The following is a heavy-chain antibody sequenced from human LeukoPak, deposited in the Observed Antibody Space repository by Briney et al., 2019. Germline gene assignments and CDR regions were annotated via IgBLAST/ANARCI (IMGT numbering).Heavy chain of an antibody. CDR3: AKDLRIQLWPDY. D-gene: IGHD5-18*01. J-gene: IGHJ4*02. CDR1: GGSISSGGYY. V-gene: IGHV3-23*01. Sequence: ETLSLTCTVSGGSISSGGYYWSWIRQAPGKGLEWVSAISGSGGSTYYADSVKGRFTISRDNSKNTLYLQMNSLRAEDTAVYYCAKDLRIQLWPDYWGQGTLVTVSS. CDR2: ISGSGGST.